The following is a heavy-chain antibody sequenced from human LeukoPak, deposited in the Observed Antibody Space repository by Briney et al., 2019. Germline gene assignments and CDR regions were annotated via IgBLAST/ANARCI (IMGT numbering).Heavy chain of an antibody. CDR1: GYTFSSYG. CDR3: ARDLARGYSYGYNAFDI. V-gene: IGHV1-18*01. D-gene: IGHD5-18*01. Sequence: ASVKVSCKASGYTFSSYGIGWVRQAPRQGLEWMGWITAGNGNTNYAQKVQGRVTMTTDTSTSTAYMELRSLRSVKTAEYFCARDLARGYSYGYNAFDIWGQGTMVTVSS. CDR2: ITAGNGNT. J-gene: IGHJ3*02.